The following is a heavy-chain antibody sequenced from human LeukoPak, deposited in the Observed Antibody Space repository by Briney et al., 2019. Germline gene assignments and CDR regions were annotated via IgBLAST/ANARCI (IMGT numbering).Heavy chain of an antibody. CDR2: IVVGSGNT. V-gene: IGHV1-58*02. Sequence: ASVKVSCKASGFTFTSSAMQWVRQARGQRLEWIGWIVVGSGNTNYAQKFQERVTITRDMSTSTAYMELSSLRSQDTAVYYCAAGTPNIVAHDAFDIWGQGTMVTVSS. CDR1: GFTFTSSA. CDR3: AAGTPNIVAHDAFDI. D-gene: IGHD5-12*01. J-gene: IGHJ3*02.